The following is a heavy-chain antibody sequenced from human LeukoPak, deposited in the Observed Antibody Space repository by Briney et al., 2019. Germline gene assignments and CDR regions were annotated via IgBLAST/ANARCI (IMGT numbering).Heavy chain of an antibody. CDR2: IKQDGSEK. Sequence: GGSLRLSWTASGVTFSSYLMSWVRQAPGKGREWVANIKQDGSEKYYVDSVKGRFTISRDNAKTSLHLQMNSLRAEDTAVYYCARDDGDLGDYWGQGTLATVSS. CDR1: GVTFSSYL. CDR3: ARDDGDLGDY. D-gene: IGHD4-17*01. V-gene: IGHV3-7*01. J-gene: IGHJ4*02.